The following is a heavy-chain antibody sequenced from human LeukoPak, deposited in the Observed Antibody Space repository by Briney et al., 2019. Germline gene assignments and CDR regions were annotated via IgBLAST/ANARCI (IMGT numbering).Heavy chain of an antibody. Sequence: GGSLRLSCAASGFTLSNYEMNWVRQAPGKGLEWVSYISSSGSTIYYADSVKGRFTISRDDAKNSLYLQMNSLRAEDTAIYYCARGRYSGYDFDYWGQGALVTVSS. CDR3: ARGRYSGYDFDY. J-gene: IGHJ4*02. CDR2: ISSSGSTI. V-gene: IGHV3-48*03. CDR1: GFTLSNYE. D-gene: IGHD5-12*01.